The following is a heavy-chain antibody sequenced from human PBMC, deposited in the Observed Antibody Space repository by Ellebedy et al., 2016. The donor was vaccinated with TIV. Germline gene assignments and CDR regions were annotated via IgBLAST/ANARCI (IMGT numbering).Heavy chain of an antibody. Sequence: GESLKISCAASGFSFSSYAMSWVRQAPGKGLEWVSGIFGSGGSRYADSVKGRFTISRDNARNSLYLQMNSLRAEDTAVYYCATFRFNWNYFDSWGQGTLVTVSS. CDR2: IFGSGGSR. CDR1: GFSFSSYA. J-gene: IGHJ4*02. D-gene: IGHD1-20*01. V-gene: IGHV3-23*01. CDR3: ATFRFNWNYFDS.